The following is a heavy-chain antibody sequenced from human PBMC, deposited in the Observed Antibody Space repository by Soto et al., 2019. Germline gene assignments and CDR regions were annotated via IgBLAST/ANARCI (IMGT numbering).Heavy chain of an antibody. Sequence: SVKVSCKASGGTFSSYAISWVRQAPGQGLEWMGGIIPIFGTANHAQKFQGRVTITADESTSTAYMGLSSLRSEDTAVYYCARDPEYQLLSNYYYGMDVWGQGTTVTVSS. D-gene: IGHD2-2*01. CDR1: GGTFSSYA. V-gene: IGHV1-69*13. CDR2: IIPIFGTA. J-gene: IGHJ6*02. CDR3: ARDPEYQLLSNYYYGMDV.